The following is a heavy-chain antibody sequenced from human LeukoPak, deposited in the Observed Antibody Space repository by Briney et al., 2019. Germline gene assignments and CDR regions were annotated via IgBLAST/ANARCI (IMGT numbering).Heavy chain of an antibody. CDR2: ISYDGSNK. CDR1: GFTFSSYG. CDR3: ARNAHMDV. V-gene: IGHV3-30*03. J-gene: IGHJ6*03. Sequence: PGRSLRLSCAASGFTFSSYGMHWVRQAPGKGLEWVAVISYDGSNKYYADSVKGRFTISRDNSKNTLYLQMNSLRAEDTAVYYCARNAHMDVWGKGTTVTVSS.